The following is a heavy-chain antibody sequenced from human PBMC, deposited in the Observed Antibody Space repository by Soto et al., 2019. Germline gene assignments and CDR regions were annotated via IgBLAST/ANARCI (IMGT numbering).Heavy chain of an antibody. J-gene: IGHJ2*01. Sequence: GGSLRLPCAASGFTFSSHWMSWVRQAPGKGLEWVANIKQDGSEKYYVDSVKGRFTISRDNAKNSLYLQMNSLRAEDTAVYYCARAITGTTRYFDLWGRGTLVTVSS. CDR1: GFTFSSHW. D-gene: IGHD1-7*01. CDR3: ARAITGTTRYFDL. V-gene: IGHV3-7*03. CDR2: IKQDGSEK.